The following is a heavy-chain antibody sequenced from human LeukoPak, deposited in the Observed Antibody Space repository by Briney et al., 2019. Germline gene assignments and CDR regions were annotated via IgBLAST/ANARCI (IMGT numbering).Heavy chain of an antibody. D-gene: IGHD3-16*01. CDR2: IFHNGNT. CDR1: GGSISSNSHY. V-gene: IGHV4-39*07. CDR3: ARVGWGNVAAYPNWLDP. J-gene: IGHJ5*02. Sequence: SETLSLTCTVSGGSISSNSHYWGWLRQPPGTGLEWIANIFHNGNTAYNPSLKRRVTISIDTSQNQLSLRLSSVTAADTAVYYCARVGWGNVAAYPNWLDPWGQGTLVTVSS.